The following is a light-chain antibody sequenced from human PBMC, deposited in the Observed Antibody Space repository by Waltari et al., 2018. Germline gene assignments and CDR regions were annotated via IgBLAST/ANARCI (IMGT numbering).Light chain of an antibody. V-gene: IGKV3-20*01. J-gene: IGKJ1*01. Sequence: IMLTQSPGTLSLSPGERATLPCRARQSISRYLAWYQQKPGQAPRLLIYDASTRATGIPERFSGSGSGTDFSLTISGLEPEDSAVYYCQHHFRLPATFGQGTKVEIK. CDR3: QHHFRLPAT. CDR1: QSISRY. CDR2: DAS.